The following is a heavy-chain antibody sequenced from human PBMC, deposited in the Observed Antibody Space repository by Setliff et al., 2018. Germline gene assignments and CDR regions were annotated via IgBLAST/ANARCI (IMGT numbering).Heavy chain of an antibody. V-gene: IGHV3-74*01. CDR3: AREVAGFDY. Sequence: LRLSCAASGFTFSSHWMHWVRQAPGKGLVWVSGINSDGSRTRYADSVKGRFTISRDNAKNTMYLQMNGLRAEDTAVYYCAREVAGFDYWGQGTLVTV. J-gene: IGHJ4*02. D-gene: IGHD2-15*01. CDR2: INSDGSRT. CDR1: GFTFSSHW.